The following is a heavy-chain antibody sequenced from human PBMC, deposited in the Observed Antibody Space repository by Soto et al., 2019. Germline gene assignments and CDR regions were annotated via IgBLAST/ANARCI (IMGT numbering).Heavy chain of an antibody. J-gene: IGHJ6*02. CDR2: ISYDGCNK. Sequence: GGSLRLSCAASGFPFSSYGMHWVRQAPGKGLEWVALISYDGCNKYYADSVKGRFTVSRDNSKNTLYLQMNSLRAEDTAVYYCAKAAQGDPLISDYGMDVWGQGTTVTVSS. CDR3: AKAAQGDPLISDYGMDV. V-gene: IGHV3-30*18. CDR1: GFPFSSYG. D-gene: IGHD2-21*02.